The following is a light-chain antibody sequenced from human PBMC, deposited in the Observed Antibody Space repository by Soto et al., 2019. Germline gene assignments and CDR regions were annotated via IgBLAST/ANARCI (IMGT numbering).Light chain of an antibody. V-gene: IGKV1-39*01. Sequence: DIQIIQSPSSLSAFVVDRVSITCRASQNIHTYVNWYQQKPGKAPRLLIYGASTLQRGVPARFSGSGSGTDFTLSISSLLPEDSATYYCQQSFSALFTFGQGTRLEIK. J-gene: IGKJ5*01. CDR1: QNIHTY. CDR2: GAS. CDR3: QQSFSALFT.